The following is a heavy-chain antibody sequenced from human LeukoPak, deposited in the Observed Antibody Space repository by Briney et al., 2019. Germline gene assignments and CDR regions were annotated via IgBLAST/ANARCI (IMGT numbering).Heavy chain of an antibody. Sequence: SETLSLTCAVYGGSFSGYYWSWIRQPPGKGLXXIGEINHSGSTNYNPSLKSRVTISVDTSKNQFSLKLSSVTAADTAVYYCARGGFNMDAFDIWGQGTMVTVSS. V-gene: IGHV4-34*01. D-gene: IGHD2/OR15-2a*01. CDR2: INHSGST. CDR1: GGSFSGYY. CDR3: ARGGFNMDAFDI. J-gene: IGHJ3*02.